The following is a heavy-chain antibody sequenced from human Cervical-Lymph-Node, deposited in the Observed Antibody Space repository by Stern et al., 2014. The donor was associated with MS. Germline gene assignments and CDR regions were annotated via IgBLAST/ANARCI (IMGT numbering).Heavy chain of an antibody. Sequence: QVQLGQSGSEVRKPGSSVNVTCKASGGTFRNFAVNWVRQAPGQGLEWVGGIIPVFGTPTYAQKFQGRVTIISDESTNTVYVELSSLTTDDTATYFCASAHPATRRGYKGMNVWGQGTTIAVSS. CDR1: GGTFRNFA. J-gene: IGHJ6*02. CDR3: ASAHPATRRGYKGMNV. D-gene: IGHD2-2*01. V-gene: IGHV1-69*01. CDR2: IIPVFGTP.